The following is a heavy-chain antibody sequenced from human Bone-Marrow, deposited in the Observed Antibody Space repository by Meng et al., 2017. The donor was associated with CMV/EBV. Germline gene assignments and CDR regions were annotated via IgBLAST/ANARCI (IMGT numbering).Heavy chain of an antibody. J-gene: IGHJ5*02. CDR3: ARETSYNWNSKDNWFDP. V-gene: IGHV4-30-4*08. Sequence: SEILSLTCTVSGGSISSYYWSWIRQPPGKGLEWIGYIYYSGSTYYNPSLKSRVTISVDTSKNQFSLKLSSVTAADTAVYYCARETSYNWNSKDNWFDPWGQGTLVTVYS. CDR2: IYYSGST. CDR1: GGSISSYY. D-gene: IGHD1-7*01.